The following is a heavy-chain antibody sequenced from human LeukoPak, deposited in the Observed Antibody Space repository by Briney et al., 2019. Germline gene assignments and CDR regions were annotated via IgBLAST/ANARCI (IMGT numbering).Heavy chain of an antibody. CDR1: GYTFTSYG. V-gene: IGHV1-8*02. CDR2: MNPNSGNT. J-gene: IGHJ5*02. CDR3: AREGPGTIFGVVDP. D-gene: IGHD3-3*01. Sequence: ASVKVSCKASGYTFTSYGINWVRQATGQGLEWMGWMNPNSGNTGYAQKFQGRVTMTRNTSISTAYMELSSLRSEDTAVYYCAREGPGTIFGVVDPWGQGTLVTVSS.